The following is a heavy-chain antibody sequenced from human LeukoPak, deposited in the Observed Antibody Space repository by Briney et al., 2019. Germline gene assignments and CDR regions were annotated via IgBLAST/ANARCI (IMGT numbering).Heavy chain of an antibody. Sequence: SSETLSLTCAVSGGSISSSNWWSWVRQPPGKGLEWIGEIYHSGSTNYNPSLKSRVTISVDKSKNQFSLKLSSVTAADTAVYYCARGSSSAAATAFDIWGQGTMVTVSS. J-gene: IGHJ3*02. D-gene: IGHD6-13*01. CDR1: GGSISSSNW. V-gene: IGHV4-4*02. CDR2: IYHSGST. CDR3: ARGSSSAAATAFDI.